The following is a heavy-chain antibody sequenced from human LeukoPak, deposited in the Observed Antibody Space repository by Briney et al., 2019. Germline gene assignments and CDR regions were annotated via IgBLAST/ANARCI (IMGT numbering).Heavy chain of an antibody. CDR3: ARDSYSNSSPLGY. V-gene: IGHV4-38-2*02. J-gene: IGHJ4*02. CDR1: GDSISSGYY. Sequence: SETLSLTCTVSGDSISSGYYWGWIRQPPGKGLEWIGNIRHSGSTYYNPSLKSRVTISVDTSKDQFSLELTSVTAADTAVYYCARDSYSNSSPLGYWGQGTLVTVSS. CDR2: IRHSGST. D-gene: IGHD4-11*01.